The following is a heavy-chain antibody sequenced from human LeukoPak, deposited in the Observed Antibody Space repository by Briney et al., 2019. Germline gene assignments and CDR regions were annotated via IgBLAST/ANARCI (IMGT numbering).Heavy chain of an antibody. CDR1: GYTFTSYY. J-gene: IGHJ4*02. CDR2: INPSGGST. Sequence: ASVKVSCKASGYTFTSYYMHCVRQAPGQGLEWMGIINPSGGSTSYAQKFQGRVTMTRDTSTSTVYMELSSLRSEDTALYYCARESSVGATSVWGQGTLVTVSS. D-gene: IGHD1-26*01. CDR3: ARESSVGATSV. V-gene: IGHV1-46*01.